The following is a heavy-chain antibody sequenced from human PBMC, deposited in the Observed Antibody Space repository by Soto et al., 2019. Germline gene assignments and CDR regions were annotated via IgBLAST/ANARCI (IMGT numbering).Heavy chain of an antibody. CDR3: ARPPRPYYYDSSGFPFDY. CDR2: IYPGDPDT. D-gene: IGHD3-22*01. V-gene: IGHV5-51*01. Sequence: PGESLKISCKGSGYSFTSYWIGWVRQMPGKGLEWMGIIYPGDPDTRYSPSFQGQVTISADKSISTAYLQWSSLKASDTAMYYCARPPRPYYYDSSGFPFDYWGQGTLVTVSS. CDR1: GYSFTSYW. J-gene: IGHJ4*02.